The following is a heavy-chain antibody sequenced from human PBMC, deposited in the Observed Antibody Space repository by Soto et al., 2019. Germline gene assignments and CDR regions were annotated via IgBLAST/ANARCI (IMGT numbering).Heavy chain of an antibody. CDR3: ARGPDSSGYFFDY. J-gene: IGHJ4*02. V-gene: IGHV1-69*13. Sequence: VASVKVSCKASGGTFSSYAISWVRQAPGQGLEWMGGIIPIFGTANYAQKFQGRVTITADESTSTAYMELSSLRSEDTAVYYCARGPDSSGYFFDYWGQGTLVTVSS. D-gene: IGHD3-22*01. CDR2: IIPIFGTA. CDR1: GGTFSSYA.